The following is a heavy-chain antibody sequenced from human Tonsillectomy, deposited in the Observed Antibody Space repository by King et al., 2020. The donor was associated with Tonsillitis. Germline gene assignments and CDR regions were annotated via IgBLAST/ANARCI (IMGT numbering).Heavy chain of an antibody. V-gene: IGHV3-7*01. CDR1: GFTISTYW. CDR2: IRQDGGTK. J-gene: IGHJ3*02. Sequence: VQLAESGGGLVQPGGSLRLSCAASGFTISTYWMSWVRQAPGRGLEWVANIRQDGGTKYYVDSVRGRFTISRDNAQNSHYLQINSLRAEDTAVYFCARIKMGAPPQDVFDTWGQGKMVTVSS. CDR3: ARIKMGAPPQDVFDT. D-gene: IGHD1-26*01.